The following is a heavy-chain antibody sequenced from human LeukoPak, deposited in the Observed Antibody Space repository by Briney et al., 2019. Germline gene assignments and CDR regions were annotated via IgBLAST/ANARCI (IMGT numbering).Heavy chain of an antibody. CDR2: ISTYNGNT. J-gene: IGHJ6*03. CDR3: ARDGIYYYYMDV. D-gene: IGHD1-26*01. Sequence: ASVKVSCKASGYTFTSLGITWVRQAPGQGLEWMGWISTYNGNTNYAQKFQGRVTMTTDTSTSTAYMELRSLRSDDTAVYYCARDGIYYYYMDVWGKGTTVTVSS. V-gene: IGHV1-18*01. CDR1: GYTFTSLG.